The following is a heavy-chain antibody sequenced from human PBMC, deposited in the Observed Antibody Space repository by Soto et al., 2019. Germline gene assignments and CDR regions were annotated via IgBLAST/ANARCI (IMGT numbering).Heavy chain of an antibody. CDR3: GRVGLYDFWSGYFTFDP. J-gene: IGHJ5*02. D-gene: IGHD3-3*01. Sequence: SETLSLTCTVSGGSISSYCWSWIRQPPGKGLEWIGYIYHSGSTNYNPSLKSRVTISVDTSKNQFSLKLSSVTAADTAVYYCGRVGLYDFWSGYFTFDPWGQGTLVTVSS. V-gene: IGHV4-59*12. CDR1: GGSISSYC. CDR2: IYHSGST.